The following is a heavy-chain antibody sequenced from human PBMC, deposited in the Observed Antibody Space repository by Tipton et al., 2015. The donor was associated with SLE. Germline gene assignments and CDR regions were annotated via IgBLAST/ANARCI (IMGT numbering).Heavy chain of an antibody. CDR3: ARSTDQNWFDP. CDR1: GASISSGDDY. D-gene: IGHD2-2*01. CDR2: IYYGGGT. V-gene: IGHV4-31*03. J-gene: IGHJ5*02. Sequence: TLSLPCTVSGASISSGDDYWSWIRQPPGKGLEWIGNIYYGGGTYYNPSLESRVTISLDTSKNQFSLKLNSVTAADTAVYYCARSTDQNWFDPWGQGTLVTVSS.